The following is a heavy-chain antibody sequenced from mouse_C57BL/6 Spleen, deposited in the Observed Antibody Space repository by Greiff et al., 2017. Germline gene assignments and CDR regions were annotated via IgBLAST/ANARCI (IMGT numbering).Heavy chain of an antibody. CDR1: GYTFTSYW. CDR2: IHPNSGST. Sequence: VQLQQPGAELVKPGASVKLSCKASGYTFTSYWMPWVKQRPGQGLEWIGMIHPNSGSTNYNEKFKSKATLTVDKSSSTAYMQLSSLTSEDSAVDYCARRGDSFYARDYWGQGTSVTVSS. V-gene: IGHV1-64*01. D-gene: IGHD1-2*01. CDR3: ARRGDSFYARDY. J-gene: IGHJ4*01.